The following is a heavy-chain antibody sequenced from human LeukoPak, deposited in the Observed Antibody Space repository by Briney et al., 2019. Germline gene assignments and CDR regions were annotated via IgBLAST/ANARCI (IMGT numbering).Heavy chain of an antibody. J-gene: IGHJ4*02. CDR1: GGSISSYY. D-gene: IGHD5-12*01. CDR2: IYYSGST. CDR3: ARSRMDSGYDKIDY. V-gene: IGHV4-59*01. Sequence: SETLSLTCTVSGGSISSYYWSWIRQPPGKGLEWIGYIYYSGSTNYNPSLKSRVTISVDTSKNQFSLKLSSVTAADTAVYYCARSRMDSGYDKIDYWGQGTLVTVSS.